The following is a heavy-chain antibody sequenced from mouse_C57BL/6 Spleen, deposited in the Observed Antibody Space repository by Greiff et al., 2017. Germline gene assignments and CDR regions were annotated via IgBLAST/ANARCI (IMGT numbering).Heavy chain of an antibody. CDR1: GYSFTSYY. V-gene: IGHV1-66*01. CDR2: IYPGSGNT. CDR3: ARVHYGSSDLDY. Sequence: QVQLQQSGPELVKPGASVKISCKASGYSFTSYYIHWVKQRPGQGLEWIGWIYPGSGNTKYNEKFKGKATLAADTSTSTAYMQLSSLTSEDSAVYYCARVHYGSSDLDYWGQGTTRTVSS. J-gene: IGHJ2*01. D-gene: IGHD1-1*01.